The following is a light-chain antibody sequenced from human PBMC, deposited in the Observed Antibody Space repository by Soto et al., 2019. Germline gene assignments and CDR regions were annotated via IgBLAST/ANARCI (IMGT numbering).Light chain of an antibody. Sequence: EVVLTQSPATLSLSPGERATLSFRASQSIATYLAWYQQKPGRAPSILIFDASNRDTGIPARFSGSGSWTDCTLPLSRLEPEDFETYYCQQRSRWPPTFGHGTKVDIK. CDR1: QSIATY. J-gene: IGKJ1*01. CDR2: DAS. CDR3: QQRSRWPPT. V-gene: IGKV3-11*01.